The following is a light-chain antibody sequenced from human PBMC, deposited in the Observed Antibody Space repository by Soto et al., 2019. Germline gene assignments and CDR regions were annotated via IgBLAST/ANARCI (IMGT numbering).Light chain of an antibody. V-gene: IGLV2-14*01. CDR1: SSDVGGYNY. CDR2: EVS. J-gene: IGLJ3*02. Sequence: QSALTQPASVSGSPGQSITISCTGTSSDVGGYNYVSWYQQHPGKAPKLMIYEVSNRPSGVSNRFSGSKSGNTASLTISGLQAEDEADYYCSSYTRSSTRVFGGGTQLTV. CDR3: SSYTRSSTRV.